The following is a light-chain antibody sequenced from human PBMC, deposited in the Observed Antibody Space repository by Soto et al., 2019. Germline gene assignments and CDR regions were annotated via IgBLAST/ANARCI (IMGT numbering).Light chain of an antibody. Sequence: ALTHPAAVSWSLGQSITIACTGTSSDSGVYNSVSWYQYHPGKVPRLLIFEVSDRPSGGSNRFSGSKSGNTASLTISGLQDEEEADYFCSSYVSGDTYVFGTGTKVTXL. CDR2: EVS. J-gene: IGLJ1*01. V-gene: IGLV2-14*01. CDR3: SSYVSGDTYV. CDR1: SSDSGVYNS.